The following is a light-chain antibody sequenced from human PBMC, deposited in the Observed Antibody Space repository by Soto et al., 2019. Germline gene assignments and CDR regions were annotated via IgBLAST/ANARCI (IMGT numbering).Light chain of an antibody. CDR2: KAS. CDR3: QQYNTFLPT. CDR1: QSISNW. V-gene: IGKV1-5*03. J-gene: IGKJ1*01. Sequence: DTQMTQSPSTLSASVGDRVTITCRASQSISNWLAWYQQRPGRAPKLLIYKASNLQSSVPSRFSGSGSGTEFPLTINSLQPDEFAIYYCQQYNTFLPTFGQGTKVEFK.